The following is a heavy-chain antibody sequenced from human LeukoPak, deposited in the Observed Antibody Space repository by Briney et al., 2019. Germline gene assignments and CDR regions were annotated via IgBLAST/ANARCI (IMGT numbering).Heavy chain of an antibody. CDR3: ARDTRSGHFSDY. CDR2: INRDGSST. D-gene: IGHD3-3*01. J-gene: IGHJ4*02. Sequence: GRSLTLSYAASGFTFSNYWMHWVRQAPGKGLVWVSRINRDGSSTSYADSVKGRFTISRDNAKNTLYLQMSSLRAEDTAVYYCARDTRSGHFSDYWGQGTLVTVSS. V-gene: IGHV3-74*01. CDR1: GFTFSNYW.